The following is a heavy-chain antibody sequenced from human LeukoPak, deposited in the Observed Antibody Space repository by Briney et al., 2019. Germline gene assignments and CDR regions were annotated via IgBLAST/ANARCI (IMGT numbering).Heavy chain of an antibody. D-gene: IGHD2-8*01. CDR2: ISSSSSYI. Sequence: GGSLRLSCAASGFTFSSYSMNWVRQAPGKGLEWVSSISSSSSYIYYADSVKGRFTISRDNAKNSLYLQMNSLRAEDTAVYYCARDMGYCTNGVCRSNWFDPWGQGTLVTVSS. V-gene: IGHV3-21*01. J-gene: IGHJ5*02. CDR3: ARDMGYCTNGVCRSNWFDP. CDR1: GFTFSSYS.